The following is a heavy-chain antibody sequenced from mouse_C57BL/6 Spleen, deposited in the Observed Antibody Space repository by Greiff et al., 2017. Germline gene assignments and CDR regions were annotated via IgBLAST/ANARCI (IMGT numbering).Heavy chain of an antibody. CDR3: ERERNWDGAMDY. Sequence: EVQGVESGGGLVQPKGSLKLSCAASGFTFNTYAMHWVRQAPGKGLEWVARIRSKSSNYATYYADSVKDRFTISRDDSQSMLYLQMNKLKTEDTAMYYWERERNWDGAMDYWGQGTSVTVSS. J-gene: IGHJ4*01. V-gene: IGHV10-3*01. D-gene: IGHD4-1*01. CDR1: GFTFNTYA. CDR2: IRSKSSNYAT.